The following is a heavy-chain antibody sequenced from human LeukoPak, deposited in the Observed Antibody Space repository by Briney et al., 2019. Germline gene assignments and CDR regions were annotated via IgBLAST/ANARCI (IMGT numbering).Heavy chain of an antibody. V-gene: IGHV3-53*01. CDR3: ARVGRDGYNLGNWFDY. CDR1: GFTVSRNY. CDR2: IYSGGTT. J-gene: IGHJ4*02. Sequence: AGGSLRLSCAASGFTVSRNYMSWVRQAPGKGLEWVSVIYSGGTTYYADSVKGRFTISRDNSKNTLYLQMNSLRAEDTAVYYCARVGRDGYNLGNWFDYWGQGTLATVSS. D-gene: IGHD5-24*01.